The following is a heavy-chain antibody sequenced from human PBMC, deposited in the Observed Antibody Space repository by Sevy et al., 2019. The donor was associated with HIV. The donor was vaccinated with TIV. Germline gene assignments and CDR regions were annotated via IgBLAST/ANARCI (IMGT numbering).Heavy chain of an antibody. CDR1: GFTFSNAW. Sequence: GGSLSLSCAASGFTFSNAWMSWVRQAPGKGLEWVGRIKSETDGGPTDYAAPVKGRFSISRDDSKNTLFLQMDSLKTEDTAVYYCITYISSWYKGLSWGQGTLVTVSS. V-gene: IGHV3-15*01. D-gene: IGHD6-13*01. J-gene: IGHJ5*02. CDR3: ITYISSWYKGLS. CDR2: IKSETDGGPT.